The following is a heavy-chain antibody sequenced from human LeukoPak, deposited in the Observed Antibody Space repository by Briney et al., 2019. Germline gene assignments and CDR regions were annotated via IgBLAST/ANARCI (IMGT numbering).Heavy chain of an antibody. CDR3: ARDPGLRRDGYNYYFDY. V-gene: IGHV3-74*01. CDR2: INSDGINT. CDR1: GFTFSNYW. Sequence: GGSLRLSCAASGFTFSNYWMHWVRQAPGKGLVWVSRINSDGINTSYADSVKGRFTISRDNSKNTLYLQMNSLRAEDTAVYYCARDPGLRRDGYNYYFDYWGQGTLVTVSS. J-gene: IGHJ4*02. D-gene: IGHD5-24*01.